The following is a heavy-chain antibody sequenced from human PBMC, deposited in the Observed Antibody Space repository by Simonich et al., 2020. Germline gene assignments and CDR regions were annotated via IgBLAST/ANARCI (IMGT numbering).Heavy chain of an antibody. CDR1: GYTFTGNY. CDR3: ARVRFEAFDI. Sequence: QVQLVQSGAEVKKPGASVKVSCKASGYTFTGNYMHWVRQAPVQGLEWIGWSNPNSVGKIYAQKFQGRVTMTRDTSISTAYMELSRLRSDDTAVYYCARVRFEAFDIWGQGTMVTVSS. J-gene: IGHJ3*02. V-gene: IGHV1-2*02. CDR2: SNPNSVGK.